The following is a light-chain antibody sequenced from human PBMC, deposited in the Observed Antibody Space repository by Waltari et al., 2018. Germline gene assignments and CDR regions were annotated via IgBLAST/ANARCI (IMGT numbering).Light chain of an antibody. J-gene: IGKJ1*01. CDR1: PSVLYSSNNKNY. CDR3: QQYLSTPPT. CDR2: WAS. V-gene: IGKV4-1*01. Sequence: DIVMTQSPDSLAVSLGERATINCTSSPSVLYSSNNKNYLAWYQQKPGQPPKLLIYWASTRESGVPDRFSGSGSGTDFTLTISSLQAEDVAVYYCQQYLSTPPTFGQGTKVEIK.